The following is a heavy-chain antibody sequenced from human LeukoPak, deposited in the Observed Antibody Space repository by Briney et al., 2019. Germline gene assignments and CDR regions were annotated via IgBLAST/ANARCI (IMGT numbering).Heavy chain of an antibody. D-gene: IGHD4-17*01. CDR1: GFTFSHAW. CDR3: TTHATVTTPVGY. V-gene: IGHV3-15*01. J-gene: IGHJ4*02. CDR2: IKSKTDGGTT. Sequence: GGSLRLSCAASGFTFSHAWMSWVRQAPGKGLEWVGRIKSKTDGGTTDYAAPVKGRFTISRDDSKNTLYLQMNSLKTEDTAVYYCTTHATVTTPVGYWGQGTLVTVSS.